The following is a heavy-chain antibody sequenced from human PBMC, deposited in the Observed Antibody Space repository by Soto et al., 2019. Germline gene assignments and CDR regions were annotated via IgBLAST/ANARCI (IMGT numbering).Heavy chain of an antibody. CDR3: ARQPLHRVGAPMSAFDL. CDR2: MYYSGST. V-gene: IGHV4-39*01. CDR1: GDSISSRTYY. D-gene: IGHD1-26*01. J-gene: IGHJ3*01. Sequence: QLLLQESGPGLVRPSETLSLRCTGSGDSISSRTYYWAWIRQPPGEGPEWIGSMYYSGSTYYNPSLKSRVTTSVDTSRNQCSLKLRYVTAADTAVYYCARQPLHRVGAPMSAFDLWGQGTVVTVSS.